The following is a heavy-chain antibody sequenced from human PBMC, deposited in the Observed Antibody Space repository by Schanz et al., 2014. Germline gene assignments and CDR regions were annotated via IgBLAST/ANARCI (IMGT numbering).Heavy chain of an antibody. D-gene: IGHD3-9*01. CDR3: AYYDVLTGFDY. J-gene: IGHJ4*02. CDR2: ISGSGGST. V-gene: IGHV3-23*01. Sequence: EVQLLESGGGLVQPGGSLRLSCAASGFTFTNYAMTWVRQAPGKGLEWVSGISGSGGSTYDADSVKGRFTISRDNAKNSLYLQMNSLRAEDTAVYYCAYYDVLTGFDYWGQGTQVTVSS. CDR1: GFTFTNYA.